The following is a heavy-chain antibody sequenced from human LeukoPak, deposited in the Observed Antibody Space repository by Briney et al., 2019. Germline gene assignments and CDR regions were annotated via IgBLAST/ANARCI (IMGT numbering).Heavy chain of an antibody. CDR1: GGSFSGYY. Sequence: PSETLSLTCAVYGGSFSGYYWSWTRQPPGKGLEWIGEINHSGSTNYNPSLKSRVTISVDTSKNQFSLKLSSVTAAHTAVYYCARQFGIYVSGSYRPSYMDVWGKGTTVTISS. D-gene: IGHD3-16*02. J-gene: IGHJ6*03. CDR3: ARQFGIYVSGSYRPSYMDV. V-gene: IGHV4-34*01. CDR2: INHSGST.